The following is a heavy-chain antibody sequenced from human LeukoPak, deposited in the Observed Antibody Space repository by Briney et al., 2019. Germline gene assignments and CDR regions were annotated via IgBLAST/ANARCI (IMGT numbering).Heavy chain of an antibody. CDR3: ARHRSTGWFL. V-gene: IGHV4-59*08. Sequence: SETLSLTCTVSGYSFSNYYWSWIRQSPGKGLEWIGYISYSGSTNQNPSLKSRVTISIDTSKNQFSLKLSSVTAADTAVYYCARHRSTGWFLWGQGTLVTVSS. CDR2: ISYSGST. D-gene: IGHD6-19*01. CDR1: GYSFSNYY. J-gene: IGHJ4*02.